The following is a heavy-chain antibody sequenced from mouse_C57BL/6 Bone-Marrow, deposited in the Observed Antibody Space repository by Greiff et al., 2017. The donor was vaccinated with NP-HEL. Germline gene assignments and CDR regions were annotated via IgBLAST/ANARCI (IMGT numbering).Heavy chain of an antibody. CDR2: ISDGGSYT. Sequence: EVKLVESGGGLVKPGGSLKLSCAASGFTFSSYAMSWVRQTPEKRLEWVATISDGGSYTYYPDNVKGRFTISRDNAKNNLYLQMSHLKSEDTAMYYCARDRSPRAMDYWGQGTSVTVSS. CDR3: ARDRSPRAMDY. V-gene: IGHV5-4*01. J-gene: IGHJ4*01. CDR1: GFTFSSYA.